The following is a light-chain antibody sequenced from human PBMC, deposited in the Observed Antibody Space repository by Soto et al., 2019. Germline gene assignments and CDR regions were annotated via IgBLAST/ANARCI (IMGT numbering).Light chain of an antibody. CDR1: QGISSY. CDR2: AAS. Sequence: DIQLTQSPSFLSASVGDRVTITCRASQGISSYLDWYQQKPGKAPKLLIYAASTLQSGVPSRFSGSGAGTEFTLTLSSLQPEDFATYYCQQRNSYPRTFGQGTKVEIK. V-gene: IGKV1-9*01. CDR3: QQRNSYPRT. J-gene: IGKJ1*01.